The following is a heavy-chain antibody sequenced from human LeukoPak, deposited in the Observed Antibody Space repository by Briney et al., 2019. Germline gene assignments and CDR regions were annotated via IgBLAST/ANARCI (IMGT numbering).Heavy chain of an antibody. CDR2: IYPGDSDT. CDR3: ARQGVSGSYYSYYYYMDV. Sequence: GESLKICCKGSGYSFTSYWIDWVRQMPGKGLEWMGIIYPGDSDTRYSPSFQGQVTISADKSISTAYLQWSSLKASDTAMYYCARQGVSGSYYSYYYYMDVWGKGTTVTVSS. J-gene: IGHJ6*03. V-gene: IGHV5-51*01. D-gene: IGHD1-26*01. CDR1: GYSFTSYW.